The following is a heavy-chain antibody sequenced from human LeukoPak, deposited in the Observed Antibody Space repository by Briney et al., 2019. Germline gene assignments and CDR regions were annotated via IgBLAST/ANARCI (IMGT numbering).Heavy chain of an antibody. V-gene: IGHV1-46*01. CDR1: GYTFTSYY. Sequence: ASVKVSCKASGYTFTSYYMHWVRQAPGQGLEWMGIINPSGGSTSYAQKFQGRVTMTRHTSTSTVYMELSSLRSEDTAVYYFARVGIGSSPAYGSATFDYWGQGTLVTVSS. CDR3: ARVGIGSSPAYGSATFDY. CDR2: INPSGGST. J-gene: IGHJ4*02. D-gene: IGHD3-10*01.